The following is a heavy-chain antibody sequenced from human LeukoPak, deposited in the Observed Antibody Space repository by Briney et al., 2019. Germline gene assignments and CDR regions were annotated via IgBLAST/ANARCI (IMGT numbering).Heavy chain of an antibody. Sequence: PGGSLRLSCAAAGFTFNSYAMTWDRHAPGKGLDWVSGLSGGGTTYYADSVKGRFTISRDNSKNTLYLQMNSLRDEDTALYYCANDRSDDSRPSFFAYWREGTLVTVSS. CDR2: LSGGGTT. J-gene: IGHJ4*02. V-gene: IGHV3-23*01. CDR1: GFTFNSYA. CDR3: ANDRSDDSRPSFFAY. D-gene: IGHD2-21*02.